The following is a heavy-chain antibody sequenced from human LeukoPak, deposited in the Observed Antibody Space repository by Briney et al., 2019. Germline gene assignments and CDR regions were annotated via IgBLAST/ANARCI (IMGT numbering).Heavy chain of an antibody. CDR3: ARDHFAWVTTGAFDI. CDR2: IGSDNKP. Sequence: GGSLRLSCEASGFTFSAYAMTWVRQAPGQGLEWVSSIGSDNKPHYSESVKGRFAISRDNSKSMLFLQLNSLRAEDTALYYCARDHFAWVTTGAFDIWGQGTMVTVSS. D-gene: IGHD3-22*01. J-gene: IGHJ3*02. V-gene: IGHV3-23*01. CDR1: GFTFSAYA.